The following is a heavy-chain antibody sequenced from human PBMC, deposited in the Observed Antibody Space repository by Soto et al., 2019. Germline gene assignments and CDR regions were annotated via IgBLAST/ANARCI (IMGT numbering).Heavy chain of an antibody. CDR2: IYYSGST. Sequence: QVQLQESGPGLVKPSQTLSLTCTVSGGSISSGGYYWSWIRQHPGKGLEWIGYIYYSGSTYYNPSLRSRVTISVDTSKNQFSLKLSSVTAADTAVYYCARSEWFGKNNWFDPWGQGTLVTVSS. J-gene: IGHJ5*02. CDR3: ARSEWFGKNNWFDP. CDR1: GGSISSGGYY. D-gene: IGHD3-10*01. V-gene: IGHV4-31*03.